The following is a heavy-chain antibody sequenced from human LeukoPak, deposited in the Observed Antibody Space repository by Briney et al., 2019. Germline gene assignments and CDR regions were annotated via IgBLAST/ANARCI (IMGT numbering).Heavy chain of an antibody. CDR2: IRSSSSTI. CDR1: GFTFSTYS. J-gene: IGHJ4*02. V-gene: IGHV3-48*01. Sequence: GGSLRLSCAVSGFTFSTYSVNWVRQAPGKGLEWVSYIRSSSSTILYADSVKGRFTISSDNAKSSLYLEMNSLRAEATAVYFCARDHRWGFDYWGQGTLVTVSS. CDR3: ARDHRWGFDY. D-gene: IGHD7-27*01.